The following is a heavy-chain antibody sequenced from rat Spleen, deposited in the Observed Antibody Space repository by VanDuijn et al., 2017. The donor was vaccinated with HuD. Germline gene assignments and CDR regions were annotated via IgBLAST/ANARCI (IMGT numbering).Heavy chain of an antibody. J-gene: IGHJ2*01. V-gene: IGHV5-19*01. CDR3: ATENDYYVYYGLLGY. Sequence: EVQLVESGGGLVQPGRSLKLSCAASGFTFSNYGMHWIRQAPTKGLEWVASISPSGGSTYYRDSVKGRFTISRDNAKSTLYLQMDSLRSEDTATYYCATENDYYVYYGLLGYWGQGVMVTVSS. CDR1: GFTFSNYG. CDR2: ISPSGGST. D-gene: IGHD1-6*01.